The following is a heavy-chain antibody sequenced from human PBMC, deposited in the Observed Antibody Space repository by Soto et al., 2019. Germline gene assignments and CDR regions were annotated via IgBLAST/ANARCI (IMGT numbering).Heavy chain of an antibody. CDR3: AIYKAGAGGNGF. J-gene: IGHJ4*02. CDR1: GASVTSDSYH. D-gene: IGHD6-19*01. Sequence: QVHLQESGPGLIKPSETLSLTCSVSGASVTSDSYHWTWIRQPPGRGLEWIGQPGSTNYTPPLKRXXTISGDTSKNPFSLNSDSVTAADTAIYYCAIYKAGAGGNGFWGQGTLVIVSS. V-gene: IGHV4-61*01. CDR2: QPGST.